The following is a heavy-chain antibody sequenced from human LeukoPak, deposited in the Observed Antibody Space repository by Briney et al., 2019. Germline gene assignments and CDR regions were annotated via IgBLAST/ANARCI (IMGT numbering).Heavy chain of an antibody. Sequence: GGSLRLSCAASGFTVSSNYMSWVRQAPGMGLEWVSVIYSDGRIHYADSVKGRFTISRDDSKNTLYLQMNSLRAEDTAVYYCARESGYSYGLAGFFDYWGQGTLVTVSS. D-gene: IGHD5-18*01. J-gene: IGHJ4*02. CDR2: IYSDGRI. CDR1: GFTVSSNY. V-gene: IGHV3-53*01. CDR3: ARESGYSYGLAGFFDY.